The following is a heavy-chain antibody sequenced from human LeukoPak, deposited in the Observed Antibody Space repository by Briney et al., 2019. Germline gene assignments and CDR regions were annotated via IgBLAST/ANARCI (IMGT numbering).Heavy chain of an antibody. CDR2: IWYDGSKK. V-gene: IGHV3-33*01. CDR1: GFSFSSYG. D-gene: IGHD6-19*01. CDR3: ARDSIPLAGSYYHHYGLDV. Sequence: GGSLRLSCAASGFSFSSYGMHWVRQAPGKGLEWVAVIWYDGSKKYYADSVKGRFIISRDNSRNTLYLQMNSLRVEDTTVYYCARDSIPLAGSYYHHYGLDVWGQGTTVSVSS. J-gene: IGHJ6*02.